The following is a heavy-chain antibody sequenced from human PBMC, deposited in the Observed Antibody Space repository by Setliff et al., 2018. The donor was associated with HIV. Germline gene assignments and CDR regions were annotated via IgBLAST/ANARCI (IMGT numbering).Heavy chain of an antibody. CDR2: IIPICGTA. D-gene: IGHD6-19*01. J-gene: IGHJ3*02. CDR1: GGTFSSYA. CDR3: ARSYSSGWYGPPGAFDI. Sequence: SVKVSCKASGGTFSSYAISWVRQAPGQGLEWMGGIIPICGTANYAQKFQGRVTITTDESTSTAYMELSSLRSEDTAVYYCARSYSSGWYGPPGAFDIWGQGTMVTVPS. V-gene: IGHV1-69*05.